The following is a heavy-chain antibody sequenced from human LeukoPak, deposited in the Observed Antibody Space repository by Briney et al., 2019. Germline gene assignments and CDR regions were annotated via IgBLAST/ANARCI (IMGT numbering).Heavy chain of an antibody. CDR3: AKRAVAASMGEYYYYYMDV. CDR1: GFTFTNFA. J-gene: IGHJ6*03. V-gene: IGHV3-23*01. D-gene: IGHD6-19*01. CDR2: ISGSGGRT. Sequence: GGSLRLSCAASGFTFTNFAMSWVRQAPGEGLECVSLISGSGGRTYYADSVKGRFTISRDNSKNMLHLQMSSLRAEDTAVYYCAKRAVAASMGEYYYYYMDVWGKGTTVTVSS.